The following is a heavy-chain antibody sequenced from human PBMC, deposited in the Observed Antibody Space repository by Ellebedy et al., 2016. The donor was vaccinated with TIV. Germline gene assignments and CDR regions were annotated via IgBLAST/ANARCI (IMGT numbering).Heavy chain of an antibody. J-gene: IGHJ6*02. D-gene: IGHD2-8*01. V-gene: IGHV3-53*01. CDR3: AKDAGNGVNFGMDV. CDR2: TYRGGRT. Sequence: GESLKIPXVASGSIVRSTYMTWVRQAPGKGLELVAVTYRGGRTYYPASVRGRFTISRDNYKNTLSLQMDSLRVEDTAVYYCAKDAGNGVNFGMDVWGQGTTVTVSS. CDR1: GSIVRSTY.